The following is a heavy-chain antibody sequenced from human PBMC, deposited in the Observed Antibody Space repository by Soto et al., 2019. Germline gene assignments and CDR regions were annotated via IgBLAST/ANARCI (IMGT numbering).Heavy chain of an antibody. CDR3: ARDNWNSY. J-gene: IGHJ4*02. Sequence: EVHLVESGGGLVQPGGSLRLSCAAPGFTFNLYWMHWVRQAPGKGLVWVSRINPDGSSTTYADSVKGRFTISRDNSKNTVYLQMNGLGAEDTAIYYCARDNWNSYWGQGALVTVSS. D-gene: IGHD1-7*01. CDR1: GFTFNLYW. V-gene: IGHV3-74*01. CDR2: INPDGSST.